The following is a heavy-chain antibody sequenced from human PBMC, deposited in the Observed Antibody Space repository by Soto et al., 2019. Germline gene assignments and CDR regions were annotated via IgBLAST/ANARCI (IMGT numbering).Heavy chain of an antibody. D-gene: IGHD2-15*01. V-gene: IGHV4-31*03. CDR2: IYYSGST. CDR1: GGSISSGDYY. Sequence: PSETLSLTCTVSGGSISSGDYYWSWIRQHPGKGLEWIGYIYYSGSTYYNPSLKSRVTISVDTSKNQFSLKLSSVTAADTAVYYCARGGYCSGGSCYTTPLDYWGQGTLVTVS. J-gene: IGHJ4*02. CDR3: ARGGYCSGGSCYTTPLDY.